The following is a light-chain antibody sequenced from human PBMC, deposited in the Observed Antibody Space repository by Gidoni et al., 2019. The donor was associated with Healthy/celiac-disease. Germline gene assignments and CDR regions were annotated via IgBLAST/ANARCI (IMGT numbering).Light chain of an antibody. Sequence: DIQMTQSPSSLSASVGDRVTITSRASQSISSYLNWYQQKPGKAPKLLIYAASSLQSGVPSRFSGSGSGTDFTLTISSLQPEDFATYYCQQSYSTLWTFGQXTKVEIK. CDR3: QQSYSTLWT. CDR1: QSISSY. CDR2: AAS. J-gene: IGKJ1*01. V-gene: IGKV1-39*01.